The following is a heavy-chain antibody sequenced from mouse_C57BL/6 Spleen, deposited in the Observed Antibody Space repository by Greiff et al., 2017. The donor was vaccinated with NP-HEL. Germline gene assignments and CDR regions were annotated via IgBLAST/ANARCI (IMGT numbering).Heavy chain of an antibody. CDR2: IYPGSGNT. Sequence: QVQLQLSGAELVRPGASVKLSCKASGYTFTDYYINWVKQRPGQGLEWIARIYPGSGNTYYNEKFKGKATLTAEKSSSTAYMQLSSLTSEDSAVYFCARGLTTVDAKDDWGQGTSVTVSS. CDR3: ARGLTTVDAKDD. CDR1: GYTFTDYY. V-gene: IGHV1-76*01. J-gene: IGHJ4*01. D-gene: IGHD1-1*01.